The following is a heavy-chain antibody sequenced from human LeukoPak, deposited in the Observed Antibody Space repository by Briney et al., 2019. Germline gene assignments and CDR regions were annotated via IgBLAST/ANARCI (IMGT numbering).Heavy chain of an antibody. J-gene: IGHJ4*02. D-gene: IGHD6-13*01. CDR3: ARGNIAAAADFDY. CDR1: GYSISSGYY. CDR2: IYHSGST. V-gene: IGHV4-38-2*02. Sequence: SETLSLTCTVSGYSISSGYYWGWIRQPPGKGLEWIGSIYHSGSTYYNPSLKSRVTISVDTSKNQFSLKLSSVTAADTAVYYCARGNIAAAADFDYWGQGTLVTVSS.